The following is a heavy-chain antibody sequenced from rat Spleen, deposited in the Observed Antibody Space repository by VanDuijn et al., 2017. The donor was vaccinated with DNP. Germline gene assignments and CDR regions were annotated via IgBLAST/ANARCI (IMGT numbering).Heavy chain of an antibody. Sequence: EVQLVESGGGLVQPGRSLKLSCVASGFTFSNYWMTWIRQVPGRGLEWVASITSSGGSIYYPDSVKGRFTISRDNAKNTLYLQMSSLRSEDMATYYCARWNSGHFDYWGQGVMVTVSS. CDR1: GFTFSNYW. CDR2: ITSSGGSI. V-gene: IGHV5-31*01. CDR3: ARWNSGHFDY. J-gene: IGHJ2*01. D-gene: IGHD4-3*01.